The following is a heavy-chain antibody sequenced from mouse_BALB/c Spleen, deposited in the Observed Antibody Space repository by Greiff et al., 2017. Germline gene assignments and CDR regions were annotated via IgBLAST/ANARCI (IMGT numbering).Heavy chain of an antibody. J-gene: IGHJ4*01. CDR1: GYTFTRYW. V-gene: IGHV1-7*01. D-gene: IGHD2-1*01. CDR2: INPSTGYT. CDR3: ARRGGNYGYYYAMDD. Sequence: QVQLKESGAELAKPGASVKMSCKASGYTFTRYWMHWVKQRPGQGLEWIGYINPSTGYTEYNQKFKDKATLTADKSSSTAYMQLSSLTSEDSAVYYCARRGGNYGYYYAMDDGGQGTSVTVSS.